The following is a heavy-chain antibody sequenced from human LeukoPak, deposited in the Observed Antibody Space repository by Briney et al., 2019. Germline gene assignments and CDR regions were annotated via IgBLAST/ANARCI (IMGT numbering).Heavy chain of an antibody. CDR1: GYAFSNYA. V-gene: IGHV3-30*03. D-gene: IGHD3-3*01. CDR2: ISYDGSNK. Sequence: PGGSLRLSCAASGYAFSNYAMHWVRQAPGKGLEWVAVISYDGSNKYYADSVKGRFTISRDNAKNSLYLQMNSLRAEDTAVYYCYNFWSGSYIWGQGTMVTVSS. CDR3: YNFWSGSYI. J-gene: IGHJ3*02.